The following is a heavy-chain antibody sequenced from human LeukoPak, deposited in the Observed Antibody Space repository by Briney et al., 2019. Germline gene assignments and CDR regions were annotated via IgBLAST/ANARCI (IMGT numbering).Heavy chain of an antibody. CDR2: INHSGST. CDR1: GGSFSGYY. Sequence: PSETLSLTCAVYGGSFSGYYWSWIRQPPGKGLEWIGEINHSGSTNYNPSLKSRVTISVDTSKNQFSLKLSSVTAAATAVFYCSRGATDSGSYLGAFDIWGQGTMVTVSS. V-gene: IGHV4-34*01. CDR3: SRGATDSGSYLGAFDI. J-gene: IGHJ3*02. D-gene: IGHD1-26*01.